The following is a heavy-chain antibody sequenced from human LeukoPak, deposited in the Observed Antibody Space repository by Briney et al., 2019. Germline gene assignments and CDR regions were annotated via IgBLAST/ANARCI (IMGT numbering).Heavy chain of an antibody. V-gene: IGHV3-43D*03. D-gene: IGHD3-9*01. CDR3: AKDVRHDKHRFYMDV. J-gene: IGHJ6*03. CDR2: ISWDGGST. CDR1: GFTFDDYA. Sequence: PVGSLRLSSAASGFTFDDYAMHWVRQAPGKGLEWVSLISWDGGSTYYADSVKGLFTISRDNSKNSLYLQMNSLRAEDTALYYCAKDVRHDKHRFYMDVWGKGTTVTVSS.